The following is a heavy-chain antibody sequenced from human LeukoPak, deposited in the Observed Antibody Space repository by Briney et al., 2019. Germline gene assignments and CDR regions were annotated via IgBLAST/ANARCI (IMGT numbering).Heavy chain of an antibody. V-gene: IGHV3-7*01. J-gene: IGHJ1*01. Sequence: GGSLRLSCAPSGFTFSTYWMSWVRQTPGKGLEWVANIKEDGSEKNYVDSVKGRFTIFRDNAKNSLSLQMNSLRVEDTAVYYCSSWGDTTAEYFQRWGQGTLVTVSS. CDR3: SSWGDTTAEYFQR. CDR1: GFTFSTYW. CDR2: IKEDGSEK. D-gene: IGHD2-21*02.